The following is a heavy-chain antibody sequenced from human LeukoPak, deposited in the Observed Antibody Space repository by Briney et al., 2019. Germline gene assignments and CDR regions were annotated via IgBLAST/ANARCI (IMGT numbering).Heavy chain of an antibody. CDR2: INPSGGST. V-gene: IGHV1-46*01. Sequence: ASVKVSFKASGYTFTSYYMHWVRQAPGPGLEWMGIINPSGGSTSYAQKFHGRGSITAAKSTSKAYLELHSMSSEDTAVSYFATLEDSYDDSGLTRWGQGTLVTVSS. CDR3: ATLEDSYDDSGLTR. D-gene: IGHD3-22*01. CDR1: GYTFTSYY. J-gene: IGHJ4*02.